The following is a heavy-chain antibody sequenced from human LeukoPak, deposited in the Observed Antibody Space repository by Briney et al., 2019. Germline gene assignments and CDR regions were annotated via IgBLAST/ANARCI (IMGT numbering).Heavy chain of an antibody. V-gene: IGHV3-21*01. J-gene: IGHJ4*02. Sequence: GGSLRLSCAASGSTFSSYSMNWVRQAPGKGLEWVSSISSSSYIYYADSVKGRFTISRDNAKNSLYLQMNSLRAEDTAVYYCARLLPPYYYDSSGYFDYWGQGTLVTVSS. CDR2: ISSSSYI. D-gene: IGHD3-22*01. CDR1: GSTFSSYS. CDR3: ARLLPPYYYDSSGYFDY.